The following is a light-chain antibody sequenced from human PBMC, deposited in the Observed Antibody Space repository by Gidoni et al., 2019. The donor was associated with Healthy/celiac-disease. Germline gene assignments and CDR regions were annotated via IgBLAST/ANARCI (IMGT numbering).Light chain of an antibody. CDR3: QQRSNWPPFT. CDR2: DAS. Sequence: EIVLTQSPATLSLSPGEIATLSCRASQSVILYLDWYQQIPGQAPRHLIYDASNRATGIPARFSGSGSGTDFTLTISSLEPEDFAVYYCQQRSNWPPFTFGHGTKVDIK. V-gene: IGKV3-11*01. CDR1: QSVILY. J-gene: IGKJ3*01.